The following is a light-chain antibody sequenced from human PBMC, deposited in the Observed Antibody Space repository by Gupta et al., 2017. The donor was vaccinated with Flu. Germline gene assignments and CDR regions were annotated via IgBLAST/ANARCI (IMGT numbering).Light chain of an antibody. CDR3: QQYRSYPWT. Sequence: GDRVTITCRASQTIDSWLAWYQQKPGRAPKSLIYKASSLETGVPSRFSGSGSGTEFSLTISSLQPDDFATYYCQQYRSYPWTFGQGTKVEIK. CDR1: QTIDSW. J-gene: IGKJ1*01. V-gene: IGKV1-5*03. CDR2: KAS.